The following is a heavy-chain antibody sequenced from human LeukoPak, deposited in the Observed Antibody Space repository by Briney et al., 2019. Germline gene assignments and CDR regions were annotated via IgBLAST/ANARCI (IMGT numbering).Heavy chain of an antibody. CDR3: AKYYDFWSGYYDI. CDR2: IHASGIT. Sequence: SETLSLTCTVSGGSISGYYWSWLRQPAGKGLEWIGRIHASGITNYNPSLKSRVTMSIDTSKNQFSLELRSVTAADTAVYYCAKYYDFWSGYYDIWGQGTMVTVS. J-gene: IGHJ3*02. V-gene: IGHV4-4*07. D-gene: IGHD3-3*01. CDR1: GGSISGYY.